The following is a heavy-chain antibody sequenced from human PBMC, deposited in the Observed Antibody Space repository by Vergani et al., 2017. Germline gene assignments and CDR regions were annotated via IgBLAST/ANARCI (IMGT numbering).Heavy chain of an antibody. J-gene: IGHJ6*02. D-gene: IGHD3-9*01. CDR1: GGSISSGSYY. V-gene: IGHV4-61*02. Sequence: QVQLQESGPGLVKPSQTLSLTCTVSGGSISSGSYYWSWIRQPAGKGLEWIGRIHDSGTKNYNPSLRSRVTLSVDTSKNRFSLKLRSVTAADTAVYFCARVMYRDEASTGYRLEGMDIWGQGTTGTISS. CDR2: IHDSGTK. CDR3: ARVMYRDEASTGYRLEGMDI.